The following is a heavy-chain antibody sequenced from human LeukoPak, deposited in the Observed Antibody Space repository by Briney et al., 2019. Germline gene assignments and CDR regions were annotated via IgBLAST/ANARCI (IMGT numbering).Heavy chain of an antibody. J-gene: IGHJ4*02. D-gene: IGHD2-2*01. CDR2: IDWDNDK. CDR3: ARTTSSTSFNFDY. CDR1: GFSLSTSGVC. V-gene: IGHV2-70*11. Sequence: SGPALLKPTEPLTLTCTFSGFSLSTSGVCVSWIRQPPAKALEWLARIDWDNDKYYSTSLKTRLTISKDTSKNQVVLTMTNMDPVDTATYYCARTTSSTSFNFDYWGQGTLVTVSS.